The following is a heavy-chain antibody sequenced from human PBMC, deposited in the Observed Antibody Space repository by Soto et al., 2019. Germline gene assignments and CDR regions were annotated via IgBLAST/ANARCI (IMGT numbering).Heavy chain of an antibody. CDR3: ARAGKAVGWYYYYYMDV. D-gene: IGHD2-15*01. V-gene: IGHV3-64*01. CDR1: GFTFSSYA. J-gene: IGHJ6*03. Sequence: PGGSLRLSCAASGFTFSSYAMHWVRQAPGKGLEYVSAISSNGGSTYYANSVKGRFTISRDNSKNTLYLQMGSLRAEDMAVYYCARAGKAVGWYYYYYMDVWGKGTTVTVSS. CDR2: ISSNGGST.